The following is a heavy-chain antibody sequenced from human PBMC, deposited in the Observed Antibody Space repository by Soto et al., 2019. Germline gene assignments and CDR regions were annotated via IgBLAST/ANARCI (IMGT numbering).Heavy chain of an antibody. D-gene: IGHD2-15*01. CDR2: IFYSGST. CDR3: ARGAYCSGGNCYEGRWFDP. V-gene: IGHV4-61*01. Sequence: SETPSLTCTVSGGSVSSGSYYWSWIRQPPGKGLEWIGYIFYSGSTNYNPSLKSRVTISVDTSKNQFSLKLSSVTAADTAVYYCARGAYCSGGNCYEGRWFDPWGQGTLVTVSS. CDR1: GGSVSSGSYY. J-gene: IGHJ5*02.